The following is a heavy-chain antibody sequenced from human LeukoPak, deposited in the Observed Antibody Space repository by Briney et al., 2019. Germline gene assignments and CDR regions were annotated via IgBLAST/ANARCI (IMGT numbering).Heavy chain of an antibody. CDR1: GYTFTGYY. CDR3: ASLYCYGSGSSYPPGISP. D-gene: IGHD3-10*01. Sequence: ASVKVSCKASGYTFTGYYMHWVRQAPGQGLEWMGWINPNSGGTNYAQKFQGRVTMTRDTSISTAYMELSRLRSDDTAVYYCASLYCYGSGSSYPPGISPWGQGTLVTVSS. J-gene: IGHJ5*02. CDR2: INPNSGGT. V-gene: IGHV1-2*02.